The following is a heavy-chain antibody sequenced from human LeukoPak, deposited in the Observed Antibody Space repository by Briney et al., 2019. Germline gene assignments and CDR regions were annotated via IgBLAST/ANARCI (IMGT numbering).Heavy chain of an antibody. J-gene: IGHJ4*02. CDR2: INPNSGGT. Sequence: ASVKVSCKASGYTFTGYYMHWVRQAPGQGLEWMGWINPNSGGTNYAQKFQGWVTMTRDTSISTAYMELSRLRSDDTAVYYCARVGHTGIAAAGIDYWGQGTLVTVSS. D-gene: IGHD6-13*01. V-gene: IGHV1-2*04. CDR1: GYTFTGYY. CDR3: ARVGHTGIAAAGIDY.